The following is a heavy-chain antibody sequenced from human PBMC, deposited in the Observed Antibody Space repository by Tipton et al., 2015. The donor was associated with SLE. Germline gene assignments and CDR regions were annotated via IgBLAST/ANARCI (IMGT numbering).Heavy chain of an antibody. CDR2: ISGSGGST. CDR3: AKERGHRIVGAT. CDR1: GFTFSSYG. V-gene: IGHV3-23*01. D-gene: IGHD1-26*01. J-gene: IGHJ5*02. Sequence: SLRLSCAASGFTFSSYGMHWVRQAPGKGLEWVSAISGSGGSTYYADSVKGRFTISRDNSKNTLYLQMNSLRAEDTAVYYCAKERGHRIVGATWGQGTLVTVSS.